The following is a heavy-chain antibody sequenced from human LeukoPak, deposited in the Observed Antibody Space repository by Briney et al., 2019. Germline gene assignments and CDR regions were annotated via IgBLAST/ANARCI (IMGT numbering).Heavy chain of an antibody. V-gene: IGHV3-7*01. CDR2: IKQDGSEK. CDR3: ARGPSIAVAEYIQH. CDR1: KFIFSNYW. J-gene: IGHJ1*01. D-gene: IGHD6-19*01. Sequence: GSLRLSCAASKFIFSNYWMTWVRQAPGKGLEWVANIKQDGSEKYYVDSVKGRFIISRDNAKNSLYLQMNSLRAEDTAVYYCARGPSIAVAEYIQHWGQGTLVTVS.